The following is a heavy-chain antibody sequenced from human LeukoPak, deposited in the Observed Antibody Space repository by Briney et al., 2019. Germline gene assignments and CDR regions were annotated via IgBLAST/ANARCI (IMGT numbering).Heavy chain of an antibody. CDR1: GFTFSSYA. CDR2: ISGSGGNT. V-gene: IGHV3-23*01. J-gene: IGHJ4*02. D-gene: IGHD6-13*01. CDR3: AKVSWANYFDY. Sequence: GGSLRLSCAASGFTFSSYAMSWVRQAPGKGLEWVSAISGSGGNTNYADSVRGRLTISRDNSKNTLYLQMNSLRAEDTAIYYCAKVSWANYFDYWGQGTLVTVSS.